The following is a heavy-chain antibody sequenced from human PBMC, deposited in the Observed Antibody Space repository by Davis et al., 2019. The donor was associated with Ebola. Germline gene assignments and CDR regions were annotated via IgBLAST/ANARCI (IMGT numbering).Heavy chain of an antibody. CDR2: IFSSGST. J-gene: IGHJ5*02. Sequence: SETLSLTCTVSGGSISSSSYYWGWIRQPPGKGLEWIGIIFSSGSTNYNPSLTSRVTISVDTSKNQFSLKLTSVTAADTAVYYCARVEGLRYTEWLLPHNWFDPWGQGTLVTVSS. CDR3: ARVEGLRYTEWLLPHNWFDP. D-gene: IGHD3-3*01. CDR1: GGSISSSSYY. V-gene: IGHV4-39*07.